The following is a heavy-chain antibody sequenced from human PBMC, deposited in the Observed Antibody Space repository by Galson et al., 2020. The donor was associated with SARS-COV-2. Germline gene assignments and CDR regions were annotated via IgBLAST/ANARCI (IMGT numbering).Heavy chain of an antibody. CDR2: IYPGDSDT. Sequence: GESLKISCKGSGYSFTSYWIGWVRQMPGKDLEWMGIIYPGDSDTRYSPSFQGQVTISADKSISTAYLQWSSLKASDTAMYYCATTYCGGDCYPYYYYYMDVWGKGTTVTVSS. CDR1: GYSFTSYW. J-gene: IGHJ6*03. CDR3: ATTYCGGDCYPYYYYYMDV. D-gene: IGHD2-21*01. V-gene: IGHV5-51*01.